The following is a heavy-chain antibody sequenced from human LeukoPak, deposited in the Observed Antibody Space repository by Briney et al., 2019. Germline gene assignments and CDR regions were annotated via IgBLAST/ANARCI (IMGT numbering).Heavy chain of an antibody. CDR2: ISWNSGSI. D-gene: IGHD1-26*01. V-gene: IGHV3-9*03. CDR3: AKAAGATGPYYFDY. J-gene: IGHJ4*02. CDR1: GFTFDDYA. Sequence: GGSLRLSCAASGFTFDDYAMHWVQQAPGKGLEWVSGISWNSGSIGYADSVKGRFTISRDNAKNSLYLQMNSLRAEDMALYYCAKAAGATGPYYFDYWGQGTLVTVSS.